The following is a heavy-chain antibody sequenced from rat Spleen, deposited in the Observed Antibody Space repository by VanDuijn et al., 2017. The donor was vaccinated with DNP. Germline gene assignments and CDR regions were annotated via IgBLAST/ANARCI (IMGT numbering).Heavy chain of an antibody. CDR1: GFTFSNYD. D-gene: IGHD5-1*01. J-gene: IGHJ4*01. CDR3: ARVQLGDYGMDA. CDR2: IGPGGGSA. Sequence: EVQLVESGGGLVQPGRSLKLSCTASGFTFSNYDMAWVRQAPTKGLEWVASIGPGGGSAYYRDSVKGRFTISRDNAKSTLYLQMDSLRSEESATYDCARVQLGDYGMDAWGQGTSVTVSS. V-gene: IGHV5S11*01.